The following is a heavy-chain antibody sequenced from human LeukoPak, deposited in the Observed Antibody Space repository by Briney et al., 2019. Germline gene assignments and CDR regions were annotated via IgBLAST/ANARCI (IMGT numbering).Heavy chain of an antibody. CDR1: GFTFSSYG. V-gene: IGHV3-30*02. D-gene: IGHD3-9*01. Sequence: GGSLRLSCAASGFTFSSYGMHWVRQAPGKGLEWVAFIRYDGSNKYYADSVKGRFTISRDNSKNTLYLHVNSLRPEDTAVYYCARQIDPWAPFDPWGQGTLVTVSS. CDR3: ARQIDPWAPFDP. CDR2: IRYDGSNK. J-gene: IGHJ5*02.